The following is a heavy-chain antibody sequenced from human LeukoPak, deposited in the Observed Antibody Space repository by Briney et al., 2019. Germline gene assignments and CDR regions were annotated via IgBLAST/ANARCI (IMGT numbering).Heavy chain of an antibody. J-gene: IGHJ4*02. CDR2: INHSGST. D-gene: IGHD2-2*01. V-gene: IGHV4-34*01. Sequence: SETLSLTCAVYGGSFSGYYWSWIRQTPGKGLEWIGEINHSGSTNYNPSLKSRVTISVDTSKNQFSLKLSSVTAADTAVYYCARDRQRDCSSTSCRTNDYWGQGTLVTVSS. CDR1: GGSFSGYY. CDR3: ARDRQRDCSSTSCRTNDY.